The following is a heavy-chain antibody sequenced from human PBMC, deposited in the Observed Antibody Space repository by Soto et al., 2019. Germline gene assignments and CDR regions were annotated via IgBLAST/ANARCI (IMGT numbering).Heavy chain of an antibody. D-gene: IGHD1-26*01. CDR1: GGTFSSYA. J-gene: IGHJ6*02. V-gene: IGHV1-69*12. CDR2: SIPIFGTA. Sequence: QVQLVQSGAEVKKPGSSVKVSCKASGGTFSSYAISWVRQAPGQGLEWMGGSIPIFGTADYAQKFQGRVTITADESTSTAYRELSSLRSEDTAVYYCASHSGSSPEGRYYYGMDVWGQGTTVTVSS. CDR3: ASHSGSSPEGRYYYGMDV.